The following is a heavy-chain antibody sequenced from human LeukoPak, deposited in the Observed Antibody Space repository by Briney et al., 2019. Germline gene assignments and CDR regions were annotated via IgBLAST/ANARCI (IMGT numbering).Heavy chain of an antibody. V-gene: IGHV3-23*01. CDR3: ARAYGDYVPFDY. Sequence: PGGSLRLSCAASGFTFSSYAMNWVRQAPGKGLEWVSAISGSGGSTYYADSVKGRFTISRDNSKNTLYLQMNSLRAEDTAVYYCARAYGDYVPFDYWGQGTLVTVSS. D-gene: IGHD4-17*01. CDR2: ISGSGGST. J-gene: IGHJ4*02. CDR1: GFTFSSYA.